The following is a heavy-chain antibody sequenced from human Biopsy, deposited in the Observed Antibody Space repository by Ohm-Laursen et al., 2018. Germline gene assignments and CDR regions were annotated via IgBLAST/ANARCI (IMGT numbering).Heavy chain of an antibody. D-gene: IGHD6-19*01. CDR3: ARRAVAGTYNWYFDL. Sequence: SPRLSCSASGFTFSNYGMHWVRQAPGKGLEWLAVIWYDGSNKYYGDSVQGRFTISRDNSKNTLYLQMNSLRAEDTAVYYCARRAVAGTYNWYFDLWGRGTLATVSS. V-gene: IGHV3-33*01. J-gene: IGHJ2*01. CDR1: GFTFSNYG. CDR2: IWYDGSNK.